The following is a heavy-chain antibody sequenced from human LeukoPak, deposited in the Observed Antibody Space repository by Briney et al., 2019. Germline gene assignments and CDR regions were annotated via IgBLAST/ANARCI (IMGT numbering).Heavy chain of an antibody. CDR1: GYTFTGYY. Sequence: GASVKVSCKASGYTFTGYYMHWVRQAPGQGLEWMGWINPNSGGTNYAQNLQDRVTMTTDTSTSTAFMELRSLRFDDTAVYYCARESASGSGSRWFDPWGQGTLVTVSS. CDR3: ARESASGSGSRWFDP. J-gene: IGHJ5*02. D-gene: IGHD3-10*01. V-gene: IGHV1-2*02. CDR2: INPNSGGT.